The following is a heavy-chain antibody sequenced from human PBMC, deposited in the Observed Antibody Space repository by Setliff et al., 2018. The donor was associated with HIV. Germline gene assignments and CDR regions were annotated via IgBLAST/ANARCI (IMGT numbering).Heavy chain of an antibody. D-gene: IGHD2-2*01. CDR2: IYTGGST. CDR3: ARIYCSSTSCQTHY. J-gene: IGHJ4*02. V-gene: IGHV3-66*01. CDR1: GFTVSTNY. Sequence: GGSLRLSCAASGFTVSTNYMSWVRQAPGKGLEWVSIIYTGGSTYYADSVKGRFTISRDNSRNTLYLQMNSLRAEDTAVYYCARIYCSSTSCQTHYWGQGTLVTVS.